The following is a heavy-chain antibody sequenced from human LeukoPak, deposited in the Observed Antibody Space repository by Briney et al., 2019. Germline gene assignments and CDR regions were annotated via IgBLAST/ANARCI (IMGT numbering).Heavy chain of an antibody. CDR1: GVTFSSYG. CDR3: ARGYDSSGYEYYFDY. J-gene: IGHJ4*02. CDR2: IWYDGSNK. D-gene: IGHD3-22*01. Sequence: PGGSLRLSCAASGVTFSSYGMHWVRQAPGKGLEWVAVIWYDGSNKYYADSVKGRFTISRDNSKNTLYLQMNSLRAEDTAVYYCARGYDSSGYEYYFDYWGQGTLVTVSS. V-gene: IGHV3-33*01.